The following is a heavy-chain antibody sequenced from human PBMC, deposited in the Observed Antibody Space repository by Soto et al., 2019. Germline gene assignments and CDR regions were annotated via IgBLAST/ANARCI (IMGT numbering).Heavy chain of an antibody. CDR1: GGSISSSNW. CDR2: IYHSGST. D-gene: IGHD6-13*01. CDR3: ARAAMGGSSWPFDY. Sequence: KLSETLSLTCAVSGGSISSSNWWSWVRQPPGKGLEWIGEIYHSGSTNYNPSLKSRVTISVDKSKNQFSLKLSSVTAADTAVYYCARAAMGGSSWPFDYWGQGTLVTVSS. J-gene: IGHJ4*02. V-gene: IGHV4-4*02.